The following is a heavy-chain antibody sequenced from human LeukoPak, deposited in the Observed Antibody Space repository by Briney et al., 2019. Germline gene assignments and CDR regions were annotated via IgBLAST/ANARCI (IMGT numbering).Heavy chain of an antibody. CDR2: IIPIFGTA. V-gene: IGHV1-69*05. CDR3: AGGYCSSTSCYGNYYMGV. D-gene: IGHD2-2*01. Sequence: SVKVSCKASGGTFSSYAISWVRQAPGQGLEWMGRIIPIFGTANYAQKFQGRVTITTDESTSTAYMELSSLRSEDTAVYYCAGGYCSSTSCYGNYYMGVWGKGTTVTVSS. CDR1: GGTFSSYA. J-gene: IGHJ6*03.